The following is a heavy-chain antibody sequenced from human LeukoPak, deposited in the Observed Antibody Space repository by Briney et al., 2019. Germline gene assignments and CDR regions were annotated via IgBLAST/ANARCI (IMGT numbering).Heavy chain of an antibody. CDR3: AKDIYFFSDSSGYSLYYFDY. CDR1: GFTFSSYA. D-gene: IGHD3-22*01. V-gene: IGHV3-23*01. J-gene: IGHJ4*02. Sequence: GGSLRLSCAASGFTFSSYAMSWVRQAPGKGLEWVSAISGSGGSTYYADSVKGRFTISRDNAKNSLYLQMNSLRAEDTALYYCAKDIYFFSDSSGYSLYYFDYWGQGTLVTVSS. CDR2: ISGSGGST.